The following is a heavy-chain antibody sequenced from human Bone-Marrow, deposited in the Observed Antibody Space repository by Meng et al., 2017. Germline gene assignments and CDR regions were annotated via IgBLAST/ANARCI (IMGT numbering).Heavy chain of an antibody. CDR2: IWYDGSNK. CDR3: ARGVDYGDYVFDY. CDR1: GFTFNSYW. D-gene: IGHD4-17*01. J-gene: IGHJ4*02. Sequence: GESLKISCAASGFTFNSYWMDWVRQAPGKGLEWVAVIWYDGSNKYYADSVKGRFTISRDNSKNTLYLQMNSLRAEDTAVYYCARGVDYGDYVFDYWGQGTLVTVSS. V-gene: IGHV3-33*08.